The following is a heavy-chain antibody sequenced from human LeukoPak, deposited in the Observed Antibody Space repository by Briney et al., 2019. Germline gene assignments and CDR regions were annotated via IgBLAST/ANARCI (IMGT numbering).Heavy chain of an antibody. D-gene: IGHD2-15*01. CDR3: ARSPPTYCTDGGCYSALLSDY. CDR2: INHSGST. Sequence: PSETLSLTCAVYGGSFSGYYWSWIRQPPGKGLEWIGEINHSGSTNYNPSLKSRVTISVDTSKNQFSLKLSSVTAADTAIYYCARSPPTYCTDGGCYSALLSDYWGLGTLVTVSS. J-gene: IGHJ4*02. V-gene: IGHV4-34*01. CDR1: GGSFSGYY.